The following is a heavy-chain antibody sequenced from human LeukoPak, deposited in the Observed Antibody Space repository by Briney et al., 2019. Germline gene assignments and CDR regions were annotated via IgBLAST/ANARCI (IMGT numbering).Heavy chain of an antibody. CDR2: ISGSGGSI. CDR1: GFILRSYG. CDR3: ARDLAGD. V-gene: IGHV3-23*01. J-gene: IGHJ4*02. D-gene: IGHD3-10*01. Sequence: PGGTLRLSCAASGFILRSYGMSWVRQAPGKGLEWVSGISGSGGSIYYADSVKGRFTISRDNSKNTLYLQMNSLRAEDTAVYYCARDLAGDWGQGTLVTVSS.